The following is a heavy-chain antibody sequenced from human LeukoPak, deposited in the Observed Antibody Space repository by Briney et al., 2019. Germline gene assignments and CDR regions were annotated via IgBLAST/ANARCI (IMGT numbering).Heavy chain of an antibody. CDR3: AREGFSYYDSSGTTNFDY. CDR2: IYHSGST. CDR1: GGSISSSNW. V-gene: IGHV4-4*02. D-gene: IGHD3-22*01. J-gene: IGHJ4*02. Sequence: SETLSLTCAVSGGSISSSNWWSWVRQPPGQGLEWIGEIYHSGSTNYNPSLKSRVTISVDKSKNQFSLKLSSVTAADTAVYYCAREGFSYYDSSGTTNFDYWGQGTLVTVSS.